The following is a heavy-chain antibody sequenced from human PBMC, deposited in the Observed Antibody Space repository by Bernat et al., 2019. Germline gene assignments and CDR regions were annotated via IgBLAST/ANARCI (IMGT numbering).Heavy chain of an antibody. CDR2: IYYSGST. V-gene: IGHV4-39*01. CDR3: ARAWNYYDSSGFQKGYDAFDI. Sequence: QVQLQQSGPGLVKPSETLSLTCTVSGGSISSSSYYWGWIRQPPGKGLEWIGSIYYSGSTYYNPSLKSRVTISVDTSKNQFSLKLSSVTAADTAVYYCARAWNYYDSSGFQKGYDAFDIWGQGTMVTVSS. J-gene: IGHJ3*02. CDR1: GGSISSSSYY. D-gene: IGHD3-22*01.